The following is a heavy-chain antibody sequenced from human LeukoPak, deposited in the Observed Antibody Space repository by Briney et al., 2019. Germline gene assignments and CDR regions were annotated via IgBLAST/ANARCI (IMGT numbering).Heavy chain of an antibody. CDR2: VHHTGST. CDR3: ARDPHYGSGSYSFDY. J-gene: IGHJ4*02. Sequence: SETLSLTCNVSGYSISRGYYWGWIRQPPGKGLEWIGSVHHTGSTYYNPSLRSRVSISVDKSTNHISLEVTSVTAADTAMYYCARDPHYGSGSYSFDYWGQGTLVTVSS. V-gene: IGHV4-38-2*02. D-gene: IGHD3-10*01. CDR1: GYSISRGYY.